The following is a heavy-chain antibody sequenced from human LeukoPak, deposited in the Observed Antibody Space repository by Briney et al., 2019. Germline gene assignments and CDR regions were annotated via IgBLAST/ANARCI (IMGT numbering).Heavy chain of an antibody. CDR1: GGSFSGYY. CDR2: IYYSGST. D-gene: IGHD6-19*01. V-gene: IGHV4-59*08. Sequence: KPSETLSLTCAVYGGSFSGYYWSWIRQPPGKGLEWIGYIYYSGSTNYNPSLKSRVTISVDTSKNQFSLKLSSVTAADTAVYYCAGMSAGYSSGWYLGYYFDYWGQGTLVTVSS. CDR3: AGMSAGYSSGWYLGYYFDY. J-gene: IGHJ4*02.